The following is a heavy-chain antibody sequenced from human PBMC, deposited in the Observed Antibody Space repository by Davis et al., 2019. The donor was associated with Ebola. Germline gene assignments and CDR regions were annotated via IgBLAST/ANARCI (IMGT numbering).Heavy chain of an antibody. V-gene: IGHV1-46*01. CDR3: ARTSSSGWNFDY. J-gene: IGHJ4*02. CDR2: INPSGGST. CDR1: GYTLTELS. D-gene: IGHD6-19*01. Sequence: ASVKVSCKVSGYTLTELSMHWVRQAPGQGLEWMGIINPSGGSTSYAQKFQGRVTMTRDTSTSTVYMELSSLRSEDTAVYYCARTSSSGWNFDYWGQGTLVTVSS.